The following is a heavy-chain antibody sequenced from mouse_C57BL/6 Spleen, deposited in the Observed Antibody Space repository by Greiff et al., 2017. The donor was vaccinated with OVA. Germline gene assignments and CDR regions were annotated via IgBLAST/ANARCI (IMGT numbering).Heavy chain of an antibody. CDR1: GYTFTSYW. CDR3: ARSTMVTTDFDV. CDR2: IDPSDSET. D-gene: IGHD2-2*01. Sequence: QVQLQQPGAELVRPGSSVKLSCKASGYTFTSYWMHWVKQRPIQGLEWIGNIDPSDSETHYNQKFKDKATLTVDKSSSTAYMQLSSLTSEDSAVYYFARSTMVTTDFDVWGTGTTVTVSS. J-gene: IGHJ1*03. V-gene: IGHV1-52*01.